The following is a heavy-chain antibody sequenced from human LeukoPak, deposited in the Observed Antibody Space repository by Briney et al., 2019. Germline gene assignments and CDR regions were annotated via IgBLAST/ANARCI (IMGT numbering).Heavy chain of an antibody. D-gene: IGHD4-17*01. CDR3: AKRGSSLRAVDH. J-gene: IGHJ4*02. V-gene: IGHV3-23*01. Sequence: GGSLRLSCAASGFTVSSNYMSWVRQAPGKGLEWVSAISTSGGSTYYADSVKGRFTISRDNSKNTLNLQMNSLRAEDTALYYCAKRGSSLRAVDHWGQGTLVTVSS. CDR1: GFTVSSNY. CDR2: ISTSGGST.